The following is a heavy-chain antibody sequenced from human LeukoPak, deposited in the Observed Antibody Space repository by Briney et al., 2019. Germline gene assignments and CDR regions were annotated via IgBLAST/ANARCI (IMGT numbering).Heavy chain of an antibody. Sequence: PSGTLSLTCAVSGGSINTNTWWSWVRQPPGKGLEWIGEINHSGSTNYNPSLKSRVTISVDTSKNQFSLKLSSVTAADTALYYCARAPILIAVAAVDWGQGTLVTVSS. V-gene: IGHV4-4*02. CDR3: ARAPILIAVAAVD. CDR2: INHSGST. J-gene: IGHJ4*02. D-gene: IGHD6-19*01. CDR1: GGSINTNTW.